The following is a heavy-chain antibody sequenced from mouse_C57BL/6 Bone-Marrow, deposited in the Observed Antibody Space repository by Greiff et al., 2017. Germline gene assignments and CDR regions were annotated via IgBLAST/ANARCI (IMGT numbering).Heavy chain of an antibody. V-gene: IGHV5-4*01. J-gene: IGHJ2*01. CDR1: GFTFSSYA. D-gene: IGHD2-1*01. CDR3: ASPGNLDY. CDR2: ISDGGSYT. Sequence: EVQLVESGGGLVKPGGSLKLSCAASGFTFSSYAMSWVRQTPEKRLEWVATISDGGSYTYYPDNVKGRFTISRDNAKNNLYLQMSHLKSEDTAMYYCASPGNLDYWGQGTTLTVSS.